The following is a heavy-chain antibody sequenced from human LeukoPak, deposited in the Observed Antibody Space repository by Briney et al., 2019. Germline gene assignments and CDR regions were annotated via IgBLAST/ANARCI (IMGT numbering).Heavy chain of an antibody. CDR1: GFTVSSNY. V-gene: IGHV1-69*05. CDR2: IIPIFGTA. CDR3: ARDLCSSTSCPGWFDP. Sequence: GGSLRLSCAASGFTVSSNYMSWVRQAPGKGLEWMGGIIPIFGTANYAQKFQGRVTITTDESTSTAYMELSSLRSEDTAVYYCARDLCSSTSCPGWFDPWGQGTLVTVSS. J-gene: IGHJ5*02. D-gene: IGHD2-2*01.